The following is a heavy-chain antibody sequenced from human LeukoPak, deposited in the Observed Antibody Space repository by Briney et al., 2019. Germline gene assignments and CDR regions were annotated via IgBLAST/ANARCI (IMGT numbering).Heavy chain of an antibody. CDR2: IYPGDSDT. Sequence: GESLKISGKGSGSRLTSYWIGWARPMPGKGLDWMGIIYPGDSDTRYTTPFQGQVSLSANKSISTAYLQWTGLKASDTAMYYCARVQGEDYGEFDIWGQGTMVTVSS. J-gene: IGHJ3*02. V-gene: IGHV5-51*01. D-gene: IGHD4-17*01. CDR3: ARVQGEDYGEFDI. CDR1: GSRLTSYW.